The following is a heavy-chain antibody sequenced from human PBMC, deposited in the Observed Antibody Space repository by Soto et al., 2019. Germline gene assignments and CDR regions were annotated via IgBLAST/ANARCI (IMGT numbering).Heavy chain of an antibody. V-gene: IGHV3-23*01. Sequence: EVQLLDSGGGLVQPGGSLGLSCAASGFTFNNYAMNWVRQAPGMGLEWVATISNTGGGTYYADSVKGRFTISRDNSKNTLYLQMRSLRVEDTAVYYCAKGRLAGNFDYWGQGTQVTVSS. CDR1: GFTFNNYA. J-gene: IGHJ4*02. CDR2: ISNTGGGT. CDR3: AKGRLAGNFDY.